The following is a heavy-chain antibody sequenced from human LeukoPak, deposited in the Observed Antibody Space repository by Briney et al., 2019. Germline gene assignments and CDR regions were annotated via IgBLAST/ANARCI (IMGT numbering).Heavy chain of an antibody. CDR2: IRYDGSNK. V-gene: IGHV3-30*02. D-gene: IGHD3-10*02. J-gene: IGHJ3*02. CDR1: GFTFSSYG. Sequence: PGGSLRLSCAASGFTFSSYGMHWVRQAPGKGLEWVAFIRYDGSNKYYADSVKGRFTISRDNSKNTLYLQMNSLRAEDTAVYYCAKNYYVKPRDDAFDIWGQGTMVTVSS. CDR3: AKNYYVKPRDDAFDI.